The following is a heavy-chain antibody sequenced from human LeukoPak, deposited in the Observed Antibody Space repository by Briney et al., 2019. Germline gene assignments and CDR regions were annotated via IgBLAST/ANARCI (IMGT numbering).Heavy chain of an antibody. V-gene: IGHV1-18*01. J-gene: IGHJ3*02. Sequence: ASVTVSFKGSGYTFTSYGISWVRQPPAQGLEWIGWISAYNGKTNYAQKLQGRVTMTTDTSTSTAYMELSSLRSDDTAVYYCARRMAYAFDIWGQGTMVTVSS. D-gene: IGHD5-24*01. CDR1: GYTFTSYG. CDR2: ISAYNGKT. CDR3: ARRMAYAFDI.